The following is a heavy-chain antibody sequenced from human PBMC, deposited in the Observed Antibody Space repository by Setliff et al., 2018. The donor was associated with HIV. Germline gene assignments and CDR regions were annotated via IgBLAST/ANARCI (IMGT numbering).Heavy chain of an antibody. CDR1: GLTFSSYG. D-gene: IGHD4-4*01. Sequence: GGSLRLSCAASGLTFSSYGMHWVRQAPGKGLEWVAVIWYDGSNKYYADSVKGRFTISRDNSKNTLYLQMNSLRAEDTAVYYCAKGPVTDSEVYFDYWGQGTLVTVSS. J-gene: IGHJ4*02. CDR3: AKGPVTDSEVYFDY. V-gene: IGHV3-33*06. CDR2: IWYDGSNK.